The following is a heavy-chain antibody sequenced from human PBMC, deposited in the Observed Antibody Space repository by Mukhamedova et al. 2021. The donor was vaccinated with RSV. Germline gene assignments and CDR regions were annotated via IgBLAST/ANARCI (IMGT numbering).Heavy chain of an antibody. Sequence: LEWVGWISPFNGKTFYAQKFQGRVIMTTDTSTTTAYMEVRSLTSNDTAMHYCARRDFGSTIDFWGQGTLVTASS. D-gene: IGHD2-21*01. CDR2: ISPFNGKT. V-gene: IGHV1-18*01. J-gene: IGHJ4*02. CDR3: ARRDFGSTIDF.